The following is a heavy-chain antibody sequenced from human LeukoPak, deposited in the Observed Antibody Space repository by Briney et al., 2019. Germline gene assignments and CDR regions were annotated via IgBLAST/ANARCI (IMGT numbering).Heavy chain of an antibody. CDR1: GYTFTDYY. Sequence: ASVKVSCKASGYTFTDYYMHWVRQAPGQGLEWMGWIHPNTGGTDYIYKFQGRVTMTRDTSISTAYMELNSLRSDDTAVYYCVRVVRRAAAHAGNWFDPWGQGTLVTVSS. D-gene: IGHD6-13*01. CDR3: VRVVRRAAAHAGNWFDP. V-gene: IGHV1-2*02. J-gene: IGHJ5*02. CDR2: IHPNTGGT.